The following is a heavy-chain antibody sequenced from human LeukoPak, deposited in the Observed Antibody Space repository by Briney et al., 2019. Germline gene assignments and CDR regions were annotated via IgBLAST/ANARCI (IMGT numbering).Heavy chain of an antibody. V-gene: IGHV1-8*01. D-gene: IGHD3-16*01. J-gene: IGHJ6*02. Sequence: ASVKVSCKASGYTFTSYDINWVRRATGLGLEWMGWMNPNSGNTGYAQKFQGRVTMTRNTSISTAYMELSSLRSEDTAVYYCARAQGVDYYYGMDVWGQGTTVTVSS. CDR1: GYTFTSYD. CDR2: MNPNSGNT. CDR3: ARAQGVDYYYGMDV.